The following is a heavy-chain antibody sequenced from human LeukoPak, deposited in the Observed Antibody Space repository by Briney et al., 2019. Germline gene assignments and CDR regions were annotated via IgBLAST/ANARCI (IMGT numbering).Heavy chain of an antibody. J-gene: IGHJ4*02. V-gene: IGHV4-38-2*01. CDR3: ARSPGSTSAYFDY. CDR1: GYSISSGYY. CDR2: IYHSGST. D-gene: IGHD2-2*01. Sequence: PSETLSLTCAVSGYSISSGYYWGWIRQPPGKGLEWIGSIYHSGSTYYNPSLKSRVTISVDTSKNQFSLKLSSVTAADTAVYYCARSPGSTSAYFDYWGQGTLVTVSS.